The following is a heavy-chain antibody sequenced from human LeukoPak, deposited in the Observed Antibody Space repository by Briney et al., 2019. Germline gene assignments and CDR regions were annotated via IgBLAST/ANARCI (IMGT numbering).Heavy chain of an antibody. CDR2: IYYSGST. V-gene: IGHV4-31*03. CDR3: ARDFEGVATSKPTHDAFDI. J-gene: IGHJ3*02. Sequence: SETLSLTCTVSGGSISSGSYYWNWIRQHPEKGLEWIGYIYYSGSTYYNPSLKSRVTISVDTSKNQFSLKLSSVTAADTAVYYCARDFEGVATSKPTHDAFDIWGQGTMVTVSS. D-gene: IGHD5-12*01. CDR1: GGSISSGSYY.